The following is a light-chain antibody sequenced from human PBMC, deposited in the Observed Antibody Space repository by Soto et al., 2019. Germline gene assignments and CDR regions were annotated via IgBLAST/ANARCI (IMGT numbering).Light chain of an antibody. CDR3: MQALQTHGVT. CDR2: LGS. V-gene: IGKV2-28*01. Sequence: DIVMTQSPLSLPVTPGEPASISCRSSQSLLHSNGYNYLDWYLQKPGQSPQLLIYLGSNRASGVPDRFSGSGSGTDFTLKISRVEAEDVGVYYCMQALQTHGVTFGQGTRLEIK. CDR1: QSLLHSNGYNY. J-gene: IGKJ5*01.